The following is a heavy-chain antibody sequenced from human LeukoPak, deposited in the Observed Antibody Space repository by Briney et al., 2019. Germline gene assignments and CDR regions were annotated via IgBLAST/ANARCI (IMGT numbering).Heavy chain of an antibody. D-gene: IGHD3-22*01. J-gene: IGHJ5*02. V-gene: IGHV4-39*01. CDR2: IYYLGRT. CDR3: ARGYYDNSGIDWFDP. CDR1: GDSIRSRDYY. Sequence: SETLSLTCTVSGDSIRSRDYYWGWIRQPPVKGLEWIGNIYYLGRTYYNPSLKSRVTLSVDTSKNQFSLKLSSVTAADTAVYYCARGYYDNSGIDWFDPWGQGTLVTVSS.